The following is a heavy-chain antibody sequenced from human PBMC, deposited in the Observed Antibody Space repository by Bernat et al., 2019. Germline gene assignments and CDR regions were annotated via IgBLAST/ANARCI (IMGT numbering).Heavy chain of an antibody. J-gene: IGHJ5*01. Sequence: QMQLVRSGPEVKKPGTSVKVSCKASGFTFTSSAMQWVRQARGQRLEWIGWIVVGSGNTNYAQKFQERVTITRDMSTSTAYMELSSLRSEDTAVYYCAAGTRVDYDILTGSYPTWGQGTLVTVSS. CDR3: AAGTRVDYDILTGSYPT. CDR2: IVVGSGNT. D-gene: IGHD3-9*01. V-gene: IGHV1-58*02. CDR1: GFTFTSSA.